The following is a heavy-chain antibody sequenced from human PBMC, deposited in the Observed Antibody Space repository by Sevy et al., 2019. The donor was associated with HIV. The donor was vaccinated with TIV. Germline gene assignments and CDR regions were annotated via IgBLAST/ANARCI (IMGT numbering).Heavy chain of an antibody. D-gene: IGHD3-3*01. CDR3: ARLYYDFWSGYSHFGGYFDY. CDR1: GYSFTSYW. J-gene: IGHJ4*02. Sequence: GESLKISCKGSGYSFTSYWIGWVRQMPGKGLEWMGIIYPGDSDTRDSPSFQGQVTISADNSISTAYLQWSSLKASVSAMYYCARLYYDFWSGYSHFGGYFDYWGQGTLVTVSS. CDR2: IYPGDSDT. V-gene: IGHV5-51*01.